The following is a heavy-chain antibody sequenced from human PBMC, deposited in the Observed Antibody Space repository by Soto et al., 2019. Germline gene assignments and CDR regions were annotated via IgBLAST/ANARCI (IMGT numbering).Heavy chain of an antibody. D-gene: IGHD2-2*01. Sequence: ASVKVSCKASGYTFTSYAMHWVRQAPGQRLEWMGWINAGNGNTKYSQKFQGRVTITRDTSASTAYMELSSLRSEDTAVYYCARAGPYRSSTSCPTVFDYWGQGTLVTVSS. J-gene: IGHJ4*02. CDR2: INAGNGNT. CDR1: GYTFTSYA. V-gene: IGHV1-3*01. CDR3: ARAGPYRSSTSCPTVFDY.